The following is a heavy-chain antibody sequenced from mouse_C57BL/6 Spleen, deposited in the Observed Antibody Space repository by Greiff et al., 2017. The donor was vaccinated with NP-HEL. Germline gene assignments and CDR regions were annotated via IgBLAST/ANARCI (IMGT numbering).Heavy chain of an antibody. CDR1: GYTFTDYE. V-gene: IGHV1-15*01. CDR2: IDPETGGT. CDR3: TREGYYGSSPWFAY. Sequence: LQESGAELVRPGASVTLSCKASGYTFTDYEMHWVKQTPVHGLEWIGAIDPETGGTAYNQKFKGKAILTADKSSSTAYMELRSLTSEDSAVYYCTREGYYGSSPWFAYWGQGTLVTVSA. J-gene: IGHJ3*01. D-gene: IGHD1-1*01.